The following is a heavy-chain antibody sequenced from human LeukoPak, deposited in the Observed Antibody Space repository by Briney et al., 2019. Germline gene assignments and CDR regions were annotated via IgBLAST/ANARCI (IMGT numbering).Heavy chain of an antibody. CDR1: GFTFSSYA. V-gene: IGHV3-23*01. Sequence: GGSLRLSCAASGFTFSSYAMSWVRQAPGKGLEWVSVIYGSGGSTNYADSVKGRFTISRDNSKNTLYLQMISLRAEDTAVYYCAKDRTVGASYWYFDLWGRGTLVTVSS. D-gene: IGHD1-26*01. CDR3: AKDRTVGASYWYFDL. CDR2: IYGSGGST. J-gene: IGHJ2*01.